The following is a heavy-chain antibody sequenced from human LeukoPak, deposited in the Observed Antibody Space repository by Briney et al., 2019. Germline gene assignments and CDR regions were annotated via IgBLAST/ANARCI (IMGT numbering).Heavy chain of an antibody. CDR2: ISAYNGNT. CDR1: GYTXTSYG. D-gene: IGHD3-22*01. V-gene: IGHV1-18*01. Sequence: ASVKVSCKASGYTXTSYGISWVRQAPGQGLEWMGWISAYNGNTNYAQKLQGRVTMTTDTSTSTAYMELRSLRSDDTAVYYCARVYYDSSGYYTPWDYWGQGTLVTVSS. J-gene: IGHJ4*02. CDR3: ARVYYDSSGYYTPWDY.